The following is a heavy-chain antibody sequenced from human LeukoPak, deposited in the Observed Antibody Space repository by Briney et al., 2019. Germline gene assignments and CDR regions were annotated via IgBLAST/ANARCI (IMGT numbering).Heavy chain of an antibody. V-gene: IGHV3-23*01. CDR3: AKDQGYYDFWSGFDY. Sequence: PGGSLRLSCASSGFTFSSYAMSWVRQAPGKGLEWVSAISGSGGSTYYADSVKGRFTISRDNSKNTLYLQMNSLRAEDTAVYYCAKDQGYYDFWSGFDYWGQGTLVTFSS. J-gene: IGHJ4*02. D-gene: IGHD3-3*01. CDR2: ISGSGGST. CDR1: GFTFSSYA.